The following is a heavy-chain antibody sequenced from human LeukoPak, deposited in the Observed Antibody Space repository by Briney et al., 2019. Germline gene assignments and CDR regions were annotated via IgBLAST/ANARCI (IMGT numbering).Heavy chain of an antibody. Sequence: SVKVSCKASGYAFTSYGLSWVRQAPGQGLEWMGGIIPIFGTANYAQKFQGRVTITTDESTSTAYMELSSLRSEDTAVYYCARAYSSSWYRIDAFDIWGQGTMVTVSS. CDR2: IIPIFGTA. CDR1: GYAFTSYG. D-gene: IGHD6-13*01. J-gene: IGHJ3*02. CDR3: ARAYSSSWYRIDAFDI. V-gene: IGHV1-69*05.